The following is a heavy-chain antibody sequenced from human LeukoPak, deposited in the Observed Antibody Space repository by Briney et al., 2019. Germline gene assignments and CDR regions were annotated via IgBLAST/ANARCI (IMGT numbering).Heavy chain of an antibody. CDR1: GYTLTELS. J-gene: IGHJ5*02. Sequence: ASVKVSCKVSGYTLTELSMHWVRQAPGKGPEWMGGFDPEDGETIYAQKFQGRVTMTEDTSTDTAYMELSSLRSEDTAVYYCATSYYGSGSYFVGWFDPWGQGTLVTVSS. D-gene: IGHD3-10*01. CDR3: ATSYYGSGSYFVGWFDP. V-gene: IGHV1-24*01. CDR2: FDPEDGET.